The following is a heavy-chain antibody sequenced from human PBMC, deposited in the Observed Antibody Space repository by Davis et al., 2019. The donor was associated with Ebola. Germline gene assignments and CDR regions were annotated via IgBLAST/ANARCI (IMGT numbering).Heavy chain of an antibody. CDR3: ARGRKVAKMGSWFDP. V-gene: IGHV1-8*01. Sequence: ASVKVSCKASGYTFTNYDVHWVRQGTGQGLEWIGWMNPNSANTGYGQKFQGRVTMTRDTSITTAYMELSSLTSDDTAVYYCARGRKVAKMGSWFDPWGQGTPVTVSS. CDR1: GYTFTNYD. CDR2: MNPNSANT. D-gene: IGHD5-12*01. J-gene: IGHJ5*02.